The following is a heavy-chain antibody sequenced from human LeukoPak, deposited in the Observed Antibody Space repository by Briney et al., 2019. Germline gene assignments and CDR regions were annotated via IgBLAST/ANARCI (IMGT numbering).Heavy chain of an antibody. CDR1: GYSISSGYY. CDR2: FYHSGST. V-gene: IGHV4-38-2*02. D-gene: IGHD3-10*01. Sequence: SETLSLTCTVSGYSISSGYYWAWIRQPPGGGLEWIGSFYHSGSTYYNPSLKSRFTISVDTSKNQFSLKLSSVTAADTAVYYCAREGYGTRLPFDYWGQGTLVSVSS. CDR3: AREGYGTRLPFDY. J-gene: IGHJ4*02.